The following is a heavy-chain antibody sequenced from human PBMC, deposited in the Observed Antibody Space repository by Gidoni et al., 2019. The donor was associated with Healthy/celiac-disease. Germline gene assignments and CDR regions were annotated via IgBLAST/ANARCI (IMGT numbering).Heavy chain of an antibody. J-gene: IGHJ4*02. Sequence: EVQLLESGGGLVQPGGSLRPSCAASGFTFSSYAMSWVRQAPGKGLEWVSAISGSGGSTYYADSVKGRFTISRDNSKNTLYLQMNSLRAEDTAVYYCAKARGVRGVIPDYWGQGTLVTVSS. D-gene: IGHD3-10*01. CDR1: GFTFSSYA. V-gene: IGHV3-23*01. CDR2: ISGSGGST. CDR3: AKARGVRGVIPDY.